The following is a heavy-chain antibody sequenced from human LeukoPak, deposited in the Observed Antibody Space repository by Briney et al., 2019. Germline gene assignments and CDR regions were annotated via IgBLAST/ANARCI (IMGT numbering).Heavy chain of an antibody. CDR3: ARGRDYGDYKYYFDY. V-gene: IGHV4-31*03. CDR1: GGSISSGGYY. D-gene: IGHD4-17*01. CDR2: IYYSGST. Sequence: SQTLSLTCTVSGGSISSGGYYWSWIRQHPGQGLEWIGYIYYSGSTYYNPSLKSRVTISVDTSKNQFSLKLSSVTAADTAVYYCARGRDYGDYKYYFDYWGQGTLVTVSS. J-gene: IGHJ4*02.